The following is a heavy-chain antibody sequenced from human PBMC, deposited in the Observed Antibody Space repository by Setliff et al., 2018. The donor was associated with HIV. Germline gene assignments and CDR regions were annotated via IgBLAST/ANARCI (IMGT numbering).Heavy chain of an antibody. CDR2: INPNNGGT. CDR1: GYTFTGYY. CDR3: ATKVHCTNGVCLDAFDL. J-gene: IGHJ3*01. Sequence: ASVKVSCKASGYTFTGYYIHWVRQAPGQGLEWMGRINPNNGGTNYAQKFQGRVTMTRDTPITTAYMELSRLRSDDTAVYYCATKVHCTNGVCLDAFDLWGQGTRVTVSS. V-gene: IGHV1-2*06. D-gene: IGHD2-8*01.